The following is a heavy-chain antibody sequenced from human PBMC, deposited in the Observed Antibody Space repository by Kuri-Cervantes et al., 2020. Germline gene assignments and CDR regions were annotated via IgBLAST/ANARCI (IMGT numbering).Heavy chain of an antibody. V-gene: IGHV3-33*01. CDR1: GFTFSNYG. Sequence: GESLKISCAASGFTFSNYGMHWVRQAPGKGLEWVAIIWYDRSDKYYADSVKGRFTISRDNSKNTLYLQMNSLRAGDTAVYYCARLAVAGGNGMDVWGQGTTVTVSS. CDR2: IWYDRSDK. CDR3: ARLAVAGGNGMDV. D-gene: IGHD6-19*01. J-gene: IGHJ6*02.